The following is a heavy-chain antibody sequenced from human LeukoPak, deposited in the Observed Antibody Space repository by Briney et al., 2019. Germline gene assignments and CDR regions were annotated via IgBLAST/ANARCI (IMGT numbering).Heavy chain of an antibody. D-gene: IGHD3-22*01. V-gene: IGHV4-61*02. J-gene: IGHJ3*02. CDR1: GGSISSGSYY. CDR3: ARGPYSYDSSGAFDI. Sequence: PSETLSLTCAVSGGSISSGSYYWSWIRQPAGKGLEWFGRISSSGSTDYNPSLKSRVTISVDTSKNQFSLKLSSVTAADTAVYFCARGPYSYDSSGAFDIWGQGTMVTVSS. CDR2: ISSSGST.